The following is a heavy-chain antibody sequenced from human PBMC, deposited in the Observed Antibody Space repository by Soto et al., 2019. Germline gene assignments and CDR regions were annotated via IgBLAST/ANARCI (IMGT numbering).Heavy chain of an antibody. D-gene: IGHD6-19*01. J-gene: IGHJ4*02. CDR2: IWYDGSNK. Sequence: GGSLRLSCAASGSTFSSYGMHWVRQAPGKGLEWVAVIWYDGSNKYYADSVKGRLTISRDNSKNTLYLQMNSLRSEDTAVYYFARDFSSGWYGFDYWGQRTPVTGSS. V-gene: IGHV3-33*01. CDR1: GSTFSSYG. CDR3: ARDFSSGWYGFDY.